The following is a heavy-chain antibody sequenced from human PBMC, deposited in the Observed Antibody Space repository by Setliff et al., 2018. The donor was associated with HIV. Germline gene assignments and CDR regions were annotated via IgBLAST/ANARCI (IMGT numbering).Heavy chain of an antibody. Sequence: PGGSLRLSCAASGFTFSNYGIHWVRQAPGKGLEWVAFISYDGRSMYYGDSVKGRFTISRDNSKNTMFLQMKSLGGEDTAVYYCAKEGEWQRSRGYMDVWGKGTTVTVSS. J-gene: IGHJ6*03. CDR1: GFTFSNYG. V-gene: IGHV3-30*18. CDR3: AKEGEWQRSRGYMDV. D-gene: IGHD5-12*01. CDR2: ISYDGRSM.